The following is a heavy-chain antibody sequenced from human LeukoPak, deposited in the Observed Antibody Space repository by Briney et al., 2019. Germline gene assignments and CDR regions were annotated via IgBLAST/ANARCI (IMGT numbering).Heavy chain of an antibody. CDR2: IYYRGST. CDR3: ARRTYYYDSSGYYPAFAGIDI. Sequence: MPSETLSLTCTVSGGSISSDYWNWIRQPPGKGLEWIGYIYYRGSTNYNPSLKSRVTISVDTAKNQFSLKLSSVTAADTAVYYCARRTYYYDSSGYYPAFAGIDIWGQGTMVTVSS. D-gene: IGHD3-22*01. V-gene: IGHV4-59*08. J-gene: IGHJ3*02. CDR1: GGSISSDY.